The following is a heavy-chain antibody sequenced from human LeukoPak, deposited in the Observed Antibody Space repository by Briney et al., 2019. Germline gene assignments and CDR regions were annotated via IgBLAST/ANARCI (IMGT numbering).Heavy chain of an antibody. D-gene: IGHD2-21*02. CDR3: ATGNGGGDCYSGY. CDR2: ISSSSSYI. V-gene: IGHV3-21*01. Sequence: GGSLRLSYAPSGFTFRFYRMTWVRQPPGKGLEWLSSISSSSSYINYADSVKGRFTISRDNAKNSLYLQMNSLRAEDTAVYYCATGNGGGDCYSGYWGQGTMVTVSS. J-gene: IGHJ4*02. CDR1: GFTFRFYR.